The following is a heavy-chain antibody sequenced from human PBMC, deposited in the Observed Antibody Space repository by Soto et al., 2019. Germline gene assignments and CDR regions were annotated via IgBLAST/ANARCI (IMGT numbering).Heavy chain of an antibody. CDR1: GGTFSSYA. V-gene: IGHV1-69*06. J-gene: IGHJ4*02. CDR3: ATGNYGSGSYKSPFGY. CDR2: IIPIFGTA. Sequence: SVKVSCKASGGTFSSYAISWVRQAPGQGLEWMGGIIPIFGTANYAQKFQGRVTITADKSTSTAYMELSSLRSEETAVYYCATGNYGSGSYKSPFGYWGQGTLVTVSS. D-gene: IGHD3-10*01.